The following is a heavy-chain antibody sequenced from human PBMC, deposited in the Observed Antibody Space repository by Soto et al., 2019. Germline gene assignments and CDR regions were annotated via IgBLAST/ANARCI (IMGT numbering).Heavy chain of an antibody. Sequence: GGSLRLSCAASGFTFSIYSMNWVRQAPGKGLQWVSSISSSSSYIYYAESVKGRFTISRDNAKKSLYLQMNSLRAEDTAVYYCAILPEVGANQIHDYWGQGTLVTVSS. D-gene: IGHD1-26*01. V-gene: IGHV3-21*01. CDR2: ISSSSSYI. CDR3: AILPEVGANQIHDY. J-gene: IGHJ4*02. CDR1: GFTFSIYS.